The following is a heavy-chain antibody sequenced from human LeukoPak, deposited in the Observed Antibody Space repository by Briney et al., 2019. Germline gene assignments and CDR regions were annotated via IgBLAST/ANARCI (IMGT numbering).Heavy chain of an antibody. CDR3: ARDLGKRWPHDAFDI. CDR1: GDSISSSTYY. CDR2: IYYSGST. D-gene: IGHD4-23*01. V-gene: IGHV4-39*07. J-gene: IGHJ3*02. Sequence: PSETLSLTCTVSGDSISSSTYYWGWIRQPPGKGLEWIGNIYYSGSTHYNPSLKSRLTISVDTSKNQFSLKLSSVTAADTAIYYCARDLGKRWPHDAFDIWGQGTMVTVSS.